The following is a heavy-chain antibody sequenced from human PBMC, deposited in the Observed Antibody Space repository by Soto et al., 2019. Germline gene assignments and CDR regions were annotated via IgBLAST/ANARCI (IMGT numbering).Heavy chain of an antibody. CDR1: GGSISSGSYY. Sequence: SETLSLTCTVSGGSISSGSYYWGWIRQPPGKGPEWIGSVYYNGFTYYNPSLKSRLTISVDTSKNQFSLKLTSVTAADTAVYYCARQGDFWSGDSWFDPWGQGTLVTVSS. CDR3: ARQGDFWSGDSWFDP. V-gene: IGHV4-39*01. J-gene: IGHJ5*02. D-gene: IGHD3-3*01. CDR2: VYYNGFT.